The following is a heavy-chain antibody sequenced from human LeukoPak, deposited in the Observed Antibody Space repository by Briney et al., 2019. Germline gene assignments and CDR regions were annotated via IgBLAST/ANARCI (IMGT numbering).Heavy chain of an antibody. V-gene: IGHV4-34*01. D-gene: IGHD3-3*01. Sequence: SETLSLTCAVYGGSFSGYYWSWIRQPPGKGLEWIGEINHSGSTNYNPSLKSRVTISVDTSKNQFSLKLSSVTAADTAVYYCARRSPSSGSLAWFDPWGQGTLVTVSS. CDR2: INHSGST. CDR1: GGSFSGYY. J-gene: IGHJ5*02. CDR3: ARRSPSSGSLAWFDP.